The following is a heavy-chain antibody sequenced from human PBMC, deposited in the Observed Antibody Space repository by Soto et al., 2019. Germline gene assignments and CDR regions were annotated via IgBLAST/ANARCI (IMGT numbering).Heavy chain of an antibody. D-gene: IGHD3-16*01. CDR2: IYHSGST. CDR3: ARGKRSYVDYFDY. V-gene: IGHV4-30-2*01. J-gene: IGHJ4*02. CDR1: GGSISSGGYS. Sequence: PSETLSLTCAVSGGSISSGGYSWSWIRQPPGKGLEWIGYIYHSGSTYYNPSLKSRVTISVDRSKNQFSLKLSSVTAADTAVYYCARGKRSYVDYFDYWGQGTLVTVS.